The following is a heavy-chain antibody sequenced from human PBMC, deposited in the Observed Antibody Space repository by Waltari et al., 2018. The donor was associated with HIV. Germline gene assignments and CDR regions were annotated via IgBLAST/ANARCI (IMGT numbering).Heavy chain of an antibody. J-gene: IGHJ6*02. CDR1: GGTFSSYA. D-gene: IGHD2-21*02. Sequence: QVQLVQSGAEVKKPGSSVKVSCKASGGTFSSYAISWVRQDPGQGLEWMGGIIPIFDTANYAQKFQGRVTITADESTSTAYMELSSLRSEDTAVYYCARGVVVTAFPYYYYGMDVWGQGTTVTVSS. CDR3: ARGVVVTAFPYYYYGMDV. CDR2: IIPIFDTA. V-gene: IGHV1-69*13.